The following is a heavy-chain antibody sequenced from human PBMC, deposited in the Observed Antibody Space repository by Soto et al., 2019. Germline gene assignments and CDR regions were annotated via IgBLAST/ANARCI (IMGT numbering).Heavy chain of an antibody. CDR2: INPSGGST. CDR3: ARDRQMATIKYYYYGMDV. D-gene: IGHD5-12*01. J-gene: IGHJ6*02. V-gene: IGHV1-46*01. Sequence: ASVKVSCKASGYTFTSYYMHRVRQAPGQGLEWMGIINPSGGSTSYAQKFQGRVTMTRDTSTSTVYMELSSLRSEDTAVYYCARDRQMATIKYYYYGMDVWGQGTTVTVSS. CDR1: GYTFTSYY.